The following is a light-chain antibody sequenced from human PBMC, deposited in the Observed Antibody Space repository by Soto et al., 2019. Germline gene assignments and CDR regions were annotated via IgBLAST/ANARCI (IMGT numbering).Light chain of an antibody. CDR2: AAS. V-gene: IGKV1-27*01. CDR3: QKYNSVPLT. CDR1: QSISNY. J-gene: IGKJ4*01. Sequence: DIEMTQSPSSLSASVGDRVTITCRASQSISNYLAWYQQKPGKVPKLLIYAASTLLSAGRSRCSGSGSATDFTLTISSLQPDDVASYYYQKYNSVPLTFGGGTKVEIK.